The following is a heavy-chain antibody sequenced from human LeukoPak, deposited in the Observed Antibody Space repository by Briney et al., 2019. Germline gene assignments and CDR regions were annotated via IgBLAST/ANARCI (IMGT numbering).Heavy chain of an antibody. CDR1: GYSISSGFY. CDR3: PRLWRGYNFDH. Sequence: PSETLSLTCGVSGYSISSGFYWGWIRQPPGKGLQWIGSLYYPGSAEYNPSLKSRLTMSMDKSKNQFSLKLNSVTAADTAVYYCPRLWRGYNFDHWGQGTLVTVSS. J-gene: IGHJ4*02. D-gene: IGHD5-24*01. V-gene: IGHV4-38-2*01. CDR2: LYYPGSA.